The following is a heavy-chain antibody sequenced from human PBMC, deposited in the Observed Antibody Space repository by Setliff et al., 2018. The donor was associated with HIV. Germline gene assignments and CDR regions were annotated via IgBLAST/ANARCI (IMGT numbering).Heavy chain of an antibody. Sequence: ASVKVSCKAPGYTFTGYHMHWVRQAPGQGLEWMGWINPNSGATNYAQKFQGRVTMTTDTSTNTAHMELIRPRFDDTAVYYCARAHFLVAMTRNWFDPWGQGTLVTVSS. CDR2: INPNSGAT. J-gene: IGHJ5*02. CDR1: GYTFTGYH. CDR3: ARAHFLVAMTRNWFDP. V-gene: IGHV1-2*02. D-gene: IGHD5-12*01.